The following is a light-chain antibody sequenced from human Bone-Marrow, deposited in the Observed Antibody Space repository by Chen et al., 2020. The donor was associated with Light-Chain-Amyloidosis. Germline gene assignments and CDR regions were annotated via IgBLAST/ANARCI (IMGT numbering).Light chain of an antibody. CDR3: QSADSSGTYEVI. CDR2: RDT. V-gene: IGLV3-25*03. CDR1: DLPTKY. J-gene: IGLJ2*01. Sequence: SYELTQPPSVSVSPGQTARITCSGDDLPTKYAYWYKQKPGQAPVLVVHRDTERTSGISELFSGSSSGTTATLTISGVRAEDEADYPCQSADSSGTYEVIFGGGTKLTVL.